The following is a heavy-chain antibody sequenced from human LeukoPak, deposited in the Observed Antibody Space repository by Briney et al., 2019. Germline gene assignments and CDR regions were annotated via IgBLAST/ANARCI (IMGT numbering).Heavy chain of an antibody. J-gene: IGHJ4*02. Sequence: SETLSLTCAVYGGSFSGYYWSWIRQPPGKGLEWIGEINHSGSTNYNPSLKSRVTISVDTSKNQFSLKLSSVTAADTAVYYCARRAGSGSYYIGWSPHFDYWGQGTLVTVSS. CDR2: INHSGST. CDR1: GGSFSGYY. CDR3: ARRAGSGSYYIGWSPHFDY. V-gene: IGHV4-34*01. D-gene: IGHD3-10*01.